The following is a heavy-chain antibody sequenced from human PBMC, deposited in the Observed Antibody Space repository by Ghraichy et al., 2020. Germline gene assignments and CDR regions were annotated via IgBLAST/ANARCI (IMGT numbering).Heavy chain of an antibody. CDR1: GFTFSSYA. CDR2: ISYDGSNK. V-gene: IGHV3-30*04. J-gene: IGHJ4*02. CDR3: ARDGEMAFDY. D-gene: IGHD5-24*01. Sequence: GGSLRLSCAASGFTFSSYAMHWVRQAPGKGLEWVAVISYDGSNKYYADSVKGRFTISRDNSKNTLYLQMNSLRAEDTAVYYCARDGEMAFDYWGQGTLVTVSS.